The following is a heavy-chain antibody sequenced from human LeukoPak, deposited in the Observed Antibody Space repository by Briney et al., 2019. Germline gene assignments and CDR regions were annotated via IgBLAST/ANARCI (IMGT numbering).Heavy chain of an antibody. J-gene: IGHJ3*02. CDR1: GGSISSYY. CDR2: IYYGGST. D-gene: IGHD4-23*01. CDR3: ARDLGDYGGNSEDDAFDI. Sequence: SETLSLTCTVSGGSISSYYWSWIRQPPGKGLEWIGYIYYGGSTSYNPSLKSRVTISVDTSKNQFSLKLSSVTAADTAVYYCARDLGDYGGNSEDDAFDIWGQGTMVTVSS. V-gene: IGHV4-59*01.